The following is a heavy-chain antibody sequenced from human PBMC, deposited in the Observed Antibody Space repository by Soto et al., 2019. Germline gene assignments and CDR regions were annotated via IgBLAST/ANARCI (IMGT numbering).Heavy chain of an antibody. CDR3: ARDLIVATQKPYYYYYGMDV. D-gene: IGHD5-12*01. CDR1: GFTFSSYS. CDR2: ISSSSSTI. J-gene: IGHJ6*02. V-gene: IGHV3-48*02. Sequence: PGGSLRLSCAASGFTFSSYSMNWVRQAPGKGLEWVSYISSSSSTIYYADSVKGRFTISRDNAKNSLYLQMNSLRDEDTAVYYCARDLIVATQKPYYYYYGMDVWGQGTTGTAP.